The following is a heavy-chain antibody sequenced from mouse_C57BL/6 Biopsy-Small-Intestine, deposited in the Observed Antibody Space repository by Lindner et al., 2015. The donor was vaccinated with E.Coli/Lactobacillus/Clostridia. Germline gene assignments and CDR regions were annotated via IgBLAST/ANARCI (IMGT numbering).Heavy chain of an antibody. Sequence: VQLQESGAELVRPGASVKLSCTASGFKIKAYQIHWVKQRPEQGLEWIGRIDPEDGDTEYAPKFQGKATMTADTSSKKVYLQINSLASEDTAVYYCTSDYSNYWGQGTTLTVSS. V-gene: IGHV14-1*01. CDR1: GFKIKAYQ. J-gene: IGHJ2*01. CDR2: IDPEDGDT. CDR3: TSDYSNY. D-gene: IGHD2-5*01.